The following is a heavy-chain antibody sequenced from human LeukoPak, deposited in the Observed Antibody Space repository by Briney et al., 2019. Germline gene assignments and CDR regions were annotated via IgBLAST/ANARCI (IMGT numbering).Heavy chain of an antibody. Sequence: ASVKVSCKASGYTFTSYHMHWVRQAPGQGLEWMGIVKPSGDITLYAQKFQGRVTVTRDTSTSTVYMELRSLRSEDTALYYCVREDPNTYFFDFWGQGTLVTVSS. CDR1: GYTFTSYH. CDR2: VKPSGDIT. D-gene: IGHD3-16*01. CDR3: VREDPNTYFFDF. V-gene: IGHV1-46*01. J-gene: IGHJ4*02.